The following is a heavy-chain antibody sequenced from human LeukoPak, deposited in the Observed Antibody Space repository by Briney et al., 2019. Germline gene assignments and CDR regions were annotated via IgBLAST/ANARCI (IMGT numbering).Heavy chain of an antibody. CDR2: INPNSGGT. V-gene: IGHV1-2*02. J-gene: IGHJ4*02. CDR1: GYTFTGYY. D-gene: IGHD2-2*01. Sequence: ASVKVSCKASGYTFTGYYLHWVRQAPGQGLEWMGWINPNSGGTNAAQKFQGRLTMTRDTSISTAYMELRRLRSDDTAGYYCARSVVVIPAATLDRYYFDYWGQGTLVTVSS. CDR3: ARSVVVIPAATLDRYYFDY.